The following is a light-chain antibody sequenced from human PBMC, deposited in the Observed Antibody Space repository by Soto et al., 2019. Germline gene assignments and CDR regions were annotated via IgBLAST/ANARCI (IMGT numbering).Light chain of an antibody. CDR1: QSVSSTY. V-gene: IGKV3-20*01. CDR2: GAS. J-gene: IGKJ1*01. CDR3: QQYGSSQTWT. Sequence: EIVLTQSPGTLSLSPGERATLSCRASQSVSSTYLAWYQQKPGQAPRLLIYGASSRATGIPDRFSGSGSGTDFTLTISRLEPEDFAVYYCQQYGSSQTWTFGQGTKVVIK.